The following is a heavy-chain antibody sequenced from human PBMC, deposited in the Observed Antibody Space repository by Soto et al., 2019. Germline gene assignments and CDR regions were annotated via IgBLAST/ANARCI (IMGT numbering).Heavy chain of an antibody. CDR2: ISYDGSNK. J-gene: IGHJ6*02. V-gene: IGHV3-30*18. CDR1: GFTFSSYG. CDR3: AKDSLHFFGTTGRPGAYYYYGMDV. Sequence: QVQLVESGGGVVQPGRSLRLSCAASGFTFSSYGMHWVRQAPGKGLEWVAVISYDGSNKYYADSVKGRFTISRDNSKNTLYLQMNSLRAEDTAVYYCAKDSLHFFGTTGRPGAYYYYGMDVWGQGTTVTVSS. D-gene: IGHD1-1*01.